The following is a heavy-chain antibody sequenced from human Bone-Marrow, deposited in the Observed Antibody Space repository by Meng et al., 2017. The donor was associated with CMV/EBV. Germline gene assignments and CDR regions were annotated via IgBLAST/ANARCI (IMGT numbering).Heavy chain of an antibody. CDR1: GFTFSIYS. CDR3: ACNLPAADY. D-gene: IGHD2-2*01. CDR2: ISWNSGSI. Sequence: GGSLRLSCAASGFTFSIYSMNWVRQAPGKGLEWVSGISWNSGSIGYADSVKGRFTISRDNAMNSLFLQMTSLSADVTAVYVCACNLPAADYWGQGTLVTVSS. V-gene: IGHV3-48*04. J-gene: IGHJ4*02.